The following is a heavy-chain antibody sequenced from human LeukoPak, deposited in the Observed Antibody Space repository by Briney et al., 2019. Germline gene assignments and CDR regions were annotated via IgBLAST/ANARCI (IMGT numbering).Heavy chain of an antibody. CDR3: ARGWPHQTYYYDSSGSLGYFQH. D-gene: IGHD3-22*01. J-gene: IGHJ1*01. Sequence: PGGSLRLSCAASGFTFDDYGMSWVRQAPGKGLEWVSGINWNGGSTGYADSVKGRFTISRDNAKNSLYLQMNSLRAEDTAVYYCARGWPHQTYYYDSSGSLGYFQHWGQGTLVTVSS. CDR2: INWNGGST. CDR1: GFTFDDYG. V-gene: IGHV3-20*04.